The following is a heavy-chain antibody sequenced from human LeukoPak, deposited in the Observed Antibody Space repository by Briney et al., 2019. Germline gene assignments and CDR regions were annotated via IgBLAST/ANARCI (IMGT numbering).Heavy chain of an antibody. CDR2: ISSSSSYI. V-gene: IGHV3-21*01. CDR1: GFTFSSYT. D-gene: IGHD3-9*01. CDR3: ARDLTGWGAFDI. J-gene: IGHJ3*02. Sequence: PGGSLRLSCAASGFTFSSYTVNWVRQAPGKGLGWVSSISSSSSYIYYADSVKGRFTISRDNAKNSLYLQMNSLRAEDTAVYYCARDLTGWGAFDIWGQGTMVTVSS.